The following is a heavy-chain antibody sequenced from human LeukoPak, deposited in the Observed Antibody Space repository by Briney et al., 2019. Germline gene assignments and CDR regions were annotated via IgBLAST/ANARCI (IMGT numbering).Heavy chain of an antibody. CDR2: INHSGST. Sequence: SETLSLTCAVYGGSFSGYYWSWIRQPPGKGLEWIGEINHSGSTNYNPSLKSRVTISVDTSKNQFSLKLSSVTAADTAVYYCARDRGLLGYWGQGTLVTVSS. D-gene: IGHD3-10*01. CDR1: GGSFSGYY. CDR3: ARDRGLLGY. V-gene: IGHV4-34*01. J-gene: IGHJ4*02.